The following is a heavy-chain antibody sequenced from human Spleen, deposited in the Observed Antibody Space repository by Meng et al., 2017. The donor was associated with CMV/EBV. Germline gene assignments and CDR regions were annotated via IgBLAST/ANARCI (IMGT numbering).Heavy chain of an antibody. Sequence: KVSCKASGYTFTSYYMHWVRQAPGQGLEWMGIINPSGGSTSYAQKFQGRVTMTSDTSTRTVYMELSSLRSQDSAVYYCARGFPADYWGQGTLVTVSS. CDR2: INPSGGST. CDR3: ARGFPADY. CDR1: GYTFTSYY. J-gene: IGHJ4*02. V-gene: IGHV1-46*01.